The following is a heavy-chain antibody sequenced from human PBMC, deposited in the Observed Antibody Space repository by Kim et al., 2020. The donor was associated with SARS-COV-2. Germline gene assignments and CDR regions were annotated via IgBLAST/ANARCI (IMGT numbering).Heavy chain of an antibody. CDR2: ISAYNGNT. V-gene: IGHV1-18*04. Sequence: ASVKVSCKASGYTFTSYGISWVRQAPGQGLEWMGWISAYNGNTNYAQKLQGRVTMTTDTSTSTAYMELRSLRSDDTAVYYCARVSHSGYDPRTDFDYWGQGTLVTVSS. CDR3: ARVSHSGYDPRTDFDY. D-gene: IGHD5-12*01. J-gene: IGHJ4*02. CDR1: GYTFTSYG.